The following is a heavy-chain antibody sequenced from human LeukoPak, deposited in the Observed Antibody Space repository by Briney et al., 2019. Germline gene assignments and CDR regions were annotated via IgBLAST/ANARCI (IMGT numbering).Heavy chain of an antibody. D-gene: IGHD1-26*01. J-gene: IGHJ4*02. CDR3: VRQDRGSYLGGY. Sequence: GGSLRLSCVASGITFSNYAVSWVRQAPGKGLEWVSSISGGGAGTYYADSVKGRFTISRDTAKNTLYLQMNSLRAEDTAVYYCVRQDRGSYLGGYWGQGTLVTVSS. V-gene: IGHV3-23*01. CDR2: ISGGGAGT. CDR1: GITFSNYA.